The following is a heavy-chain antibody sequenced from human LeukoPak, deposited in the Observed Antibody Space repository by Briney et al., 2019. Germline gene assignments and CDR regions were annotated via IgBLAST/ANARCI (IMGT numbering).Heavy chain of an antibody. V-gene: IGHV4-59*01. CDR1: GASISTFY. CDR3: SRENGAFSPFGY. D-gene: IGHD2-8*01. J-gene: IGHJ4*02. Sequence: PSETLSLTCTVSGASISTFYWSWIRQPPGKGLEWIGYLFFGGSTNYNPSLKSRVTISSDTSKNQLSLKLTSVTAADTAVYYCSRENGAFSPFGYWGQGTLVTVLS. CDR2: LFFGGST.